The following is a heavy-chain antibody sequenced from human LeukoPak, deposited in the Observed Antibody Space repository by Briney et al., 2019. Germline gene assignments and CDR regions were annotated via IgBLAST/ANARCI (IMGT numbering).Heavy chain of an antibody. D-gene: IGHD1-26*01. CDR2: INPNSGGA. CDR1: GYTFTAFY. Sequence: ASVKVSCKASGYTFTAFYMHWVRQAPGQGLEWMGWINPNSGGADFAQKFQGRVTMTRDTSISTAYMELSSLRSEDTAVYYCAKRGPGSYYSLDYWGQGTLVTVSS. V-gene: IGHV1-2*02. J-gene: IGHJ4*02. CDR3: AKRGPGSYYSLDY.